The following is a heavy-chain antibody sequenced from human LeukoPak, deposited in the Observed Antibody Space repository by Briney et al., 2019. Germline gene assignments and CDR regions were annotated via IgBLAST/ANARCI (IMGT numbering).Heavy chain of an antibody. CDR1: GFTFSSYG. CDR2: IRYDGSNK. V-gene: IGHV3-30*02. Sequence: GGSLRLSCAASGFTFSSYGMHWVRQAPGKGLEWVAFIRYDGSNKYYADSVKGRFAISRDNSKNTLYLQMNSLRAEDTAVYYCAKVAGPYCGGDCYCFDYWGQGTLVTVSS. D-gene: IGHD2-21*02. CDR3: AKVAGPYCGGDCYCFDY. J-gene: IGHJ4*02.